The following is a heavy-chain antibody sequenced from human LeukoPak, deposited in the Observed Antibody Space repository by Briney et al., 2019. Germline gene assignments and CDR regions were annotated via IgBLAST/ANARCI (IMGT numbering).Heavy chain of an antibody. V-gene: IGHV2-5*02. CDR2: IYWDDDK. Sequence: SGPTLVKPTQTLTLTCTFSGFSLSTSGVGVGWIRQPPGKALEWLALIYWDDDKRYSPSLKSRLTITKDTSKNQVVLTMTNMDPVDTATYYCAHIIHSSGWYRRISFDYWGQGTLVTVSS. CDR3: AHIIHSSGWYRRISFDY. D-gene: IGHD6-19*01. J-gene: IGHJ4*02. CDR1: GFSLSTSGVG.